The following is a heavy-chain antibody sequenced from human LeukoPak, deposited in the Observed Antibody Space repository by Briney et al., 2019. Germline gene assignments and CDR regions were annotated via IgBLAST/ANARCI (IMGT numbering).Heavy chain of an antibody. CDR2: INHSGST. V-gene: IGHV4-34*01. CDR3: ARGLGFDP. Sequence: SETLSLTCTVSSGSISGYYWSWIRQPPGKGLEWIGEINHSGSTNYNPSLKSRVTISVDTSKNQFSLKLSSVTAADTAVYYCARGLGFDPWGQGTLVTVSS. CDR1: SGSISGYY. J-gene: IGHJ5*02.